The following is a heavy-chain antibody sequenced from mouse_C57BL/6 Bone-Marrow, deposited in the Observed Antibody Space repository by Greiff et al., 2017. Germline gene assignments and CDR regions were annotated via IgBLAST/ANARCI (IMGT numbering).Heavy chain of an antibody. CDR3: TRSLRGY. J-gene: IGHJ2*01. D-gene: IGHD1-1*01. V-gene: IGHV1-15*01. CDR1: GYTFTDYE. Sequence: QVQLKQSGAELVRPGASVTLSCKASGYTFTDYEMHWVKQTPVHGLEWIGAIDPETGGTAYNQKFKGKAILTADKSSSTAYRELRSLTSEDSAVYYCTRSLRGYWGQGTTLTVSS. CDR2: IDPETGGT.